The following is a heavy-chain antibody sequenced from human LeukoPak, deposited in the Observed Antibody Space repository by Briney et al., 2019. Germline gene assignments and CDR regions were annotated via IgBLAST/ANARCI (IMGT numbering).Heavy chain of an antibody. CDR2: IYYSGST. J-gene: IGHJ5*02. CDR1: GGSISSYY. Sequence: PSETLSLTCTVSGGSISSYYWSWIRQPPGKGLEWIGYIYYSGSTNHNPSLKSRVTISVDTSKNQYSLKLSSVTAADTAVYYCARATTGTTNWFDPWGQGTLVTVSS. V-gene: IGHV4-59*01. D-gene: IGHD1-1*01. CDR3: ARATTGTTNWFDP.